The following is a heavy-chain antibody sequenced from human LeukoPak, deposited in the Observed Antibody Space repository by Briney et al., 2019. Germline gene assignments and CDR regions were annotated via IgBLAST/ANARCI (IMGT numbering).Heavy chain of an antibody. CDR3: AKADSGIAAAGTHFDN. CDR2: ISGSGGNT. J-gene: IGHJ4*02. V-gene: IGHV3-23*01. Sequence: GGSLRLSCAASGFTFSSYAMSWVRQAPGKGLEWVSVISGSGGNTYYADSVKGRFTISRDNSKNTLYLQMNSLRAEDTAVYYCAKADSGIAAAGTHFDNWGQGTLVTVSS. CDR1: GFTFSSYA. D-gene: IGHD6-13*01.